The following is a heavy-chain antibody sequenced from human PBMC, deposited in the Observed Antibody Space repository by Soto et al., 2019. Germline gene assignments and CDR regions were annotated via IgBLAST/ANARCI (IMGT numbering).Heavy chain of an antibody. Sequence: GASVKVSCKASGFTFTSSAVQWVRQARGQRLEWIGWIVVGSGNTNYAQKFQERVTITRDMSTSTAYMELSSLRSEDTAVYYCAALRHNYGGNSPPQLVDYWGQGTLVTVSS. CDR1: GFTFTSSA. D-gene: IGHD4-17*01. V-gene: IGHV1-58*01. CDR3: AALRHNYGGNSPPQLVDY. J-gene: IGHJ4*02. CDR2: IVVGSGNT.